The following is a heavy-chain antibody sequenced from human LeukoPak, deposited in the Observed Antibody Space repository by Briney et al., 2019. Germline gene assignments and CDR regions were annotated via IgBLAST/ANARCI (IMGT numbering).Heavy chain of an antibody. V-gene: IGHV4-4*07. CDR1: GGSISSYY. D-gene: IGHD3-22*01. Sequence: SETLSLTCTVSGGSISSYYWSWIRQPAGKGLEWIGRIYTSGSTNYNPPLKSRVTISVDKSKNQFSLKLSSVTAADTAVYYCARDRGYYDSPYYFDYWGQGTLVTVSS. CDR3: ARDRGYYDSPYYFDY. J-gene: IGHJ4*02. CDR2: IYTSGST.